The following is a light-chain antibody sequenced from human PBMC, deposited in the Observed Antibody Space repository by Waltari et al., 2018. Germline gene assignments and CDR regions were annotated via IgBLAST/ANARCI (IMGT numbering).Light chain of an antibody. CDR2: GAS. V-gene: IGKV1-5*03. J-gene: IGKJ1*01. Sequence: DIQMTQSPSTLSAAVGDTAIISCRASQSITTSLAWYQQKPGKAPDVLIYGASNLESGVPSRFSGSGSGTEFTLTISSLQPDDFATYYCQQYKSYKTFGQGTRVEIK. CDR3: QQYKSYKT. CDR1: QSITTS.